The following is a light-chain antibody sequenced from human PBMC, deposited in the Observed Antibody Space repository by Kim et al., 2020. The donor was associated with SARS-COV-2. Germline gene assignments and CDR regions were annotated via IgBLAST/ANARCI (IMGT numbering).Light chain of an antibody. CDR2: DVN. CDR3: SSYTTSSTYV. Sequence: QSALTQPASVSGSPGQSITISCTGTSSDVGGYDYDSWYQQHPGKAPKLMIFDVNKRPSGVSNRFSGSKSGNTASLTISGLKAEDEADYYRSSYTTSSTYVFGTGTKVTVL. V-gene: IGLV2-14*01. CDR1: SSDVGGYDY. J-gene: IGLJ1*01.